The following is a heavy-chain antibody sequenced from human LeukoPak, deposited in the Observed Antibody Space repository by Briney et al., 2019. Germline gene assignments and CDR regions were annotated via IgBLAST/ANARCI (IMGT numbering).Heavy chain of an antibody. CDR3: AKRWDYYDSSGYPYYFDY. J-gene: IGHJ4*02. CDR1: GFTFSSYG. Sequence: PGGSLRLSCAASGFTFSSYGIHWVRQAPGKGLEWVAVISYDGSNKYYADSVKGRFTISRDNSKNTLYLQMNSLRAQDTAVYYCAKRWDYYDSSGYPYYFDYWGQGTLVTVSS. D-gene: IGHD3-22*01. V-gene: IGHV3-30*18. CDR2: ISYDGSNK.